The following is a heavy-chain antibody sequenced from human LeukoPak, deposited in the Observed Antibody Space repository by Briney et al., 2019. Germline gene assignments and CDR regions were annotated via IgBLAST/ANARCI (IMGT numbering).Heavy chain of an antibody. CDR1: GFTFSSYW. J-gene: IGHJ4*02. V-gene: IGHV3-74*01. D-gene: IGHD2-21*02. CDR3: ARDGLAYCGDDCYADFEY. Sequence: GGSLRLSCAASGFTFSSYWMHWVRQAPGKGLVWVSRINSDGSSTSYADSVKGRFTISRDNAKNTLYLQMSSLRAEDTAVYYCARDGLAYCGDDCYADFEYWGQGILVTVSS. CDR2: INSDGSST.